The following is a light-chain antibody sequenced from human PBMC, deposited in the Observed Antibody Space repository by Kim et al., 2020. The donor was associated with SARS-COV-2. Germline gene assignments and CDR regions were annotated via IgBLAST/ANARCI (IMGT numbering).Light chain of an antibody. J-gene: IGLJ3*02. V-gene: IGLV4-69*01. CDR2: IEGDGHI. CDR3: QAWDPGIVV. Sequence: QLVLTQSPSASASLGASVKLTCSLSSGHSNYGIAWHQHLPQKGPRFLMKIEGDGHIWRMDGTPGRFSGSTSGSERYLTISNLQSDDEADYYCQAWDPGIVVFGGGTQLTVL. CDR1: SGHSNYG.